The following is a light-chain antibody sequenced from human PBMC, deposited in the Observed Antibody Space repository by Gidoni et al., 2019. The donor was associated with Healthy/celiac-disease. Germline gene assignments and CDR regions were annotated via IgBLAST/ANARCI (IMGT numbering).Light chain of an antibody. J-gene: IGKJ1*01. Sequence: IVLTQSPATLSVSPGQRATLSCRASQTVSSNLAWYQQKPGQAPRLLIYGASTRATGIPARFSGSGSGTEFTLTISSLQPEDFAVYYCQQYNNWPPWTFXQXTKVKI. CDR3: QQYNNWPPWT. CDR1: QTVSSN. CDR2: GAS. V-gene: IGKV3-15*01.